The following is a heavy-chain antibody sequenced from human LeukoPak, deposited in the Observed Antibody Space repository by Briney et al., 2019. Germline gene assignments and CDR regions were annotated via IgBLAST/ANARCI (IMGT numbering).Heavy chain of an antibody. J-gene: IGHJ6*02. CDR2: ISSSSSTI. V-gene: IGHV3-48*04. CDR3: ARVGDLAYCGGDCSYYYGMDV. Sequence: GGSLRLSRAASGFTCSSYSMNWVRQAPGKGLEWVSYISSSSSTIYYADSVKGRFTISRDNAKNSLYLQMNSLRAEDTAVYYCARVGDLAYCGGDCSYYYGMDVWGQGPRSPSP. D-gene: IGHD2-21*02. CDR1: GFTCSSYS.